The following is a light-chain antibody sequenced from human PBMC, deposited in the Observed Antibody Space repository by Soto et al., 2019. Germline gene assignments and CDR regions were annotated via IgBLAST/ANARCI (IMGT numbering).Light chain of an antibody. CDR3: QHYNSYSEA. V-gene: IGKV1-5*03. CDR1: QTISSR. CDR2: TAS. J-gene: IGKJ1*01. Sequence: DIQMTQSPSTLSGSVGDRVTITCRASQTISSRLAWYQQKPGKAPKLLIYTASTLKSGVPSRFSGSGSGTEFTLTISSLQPDDFATYYCQHYNSYSEAFGQGTKVDIK.